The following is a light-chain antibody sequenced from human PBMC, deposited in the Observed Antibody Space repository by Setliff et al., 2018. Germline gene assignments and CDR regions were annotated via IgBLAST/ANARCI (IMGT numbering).Light chain of an antibody. J-gene: IGLJ1*01. CDR2: EVS. CDR3: SSHISSTSLEV. CDR1: SSDVGGFLF. V-gene: IGLV2-14*01. Sequence: QSVLTQPASVSGSPGQSITISCTGTSSDVGGFLFVSWYQHFPGRAPKLIIYEVSNRPSGVSNRFSGSKSGNTASLTISGLQADDEADYYCSSHISSTSLEVFGTGTKVTVL.